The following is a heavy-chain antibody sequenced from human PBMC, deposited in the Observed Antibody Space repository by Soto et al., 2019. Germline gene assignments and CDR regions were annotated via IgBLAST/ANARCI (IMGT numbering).Heavy chain of an antibody. CDR1: SAPVSITTYT. J-gene: IGHJ6*02. CDR2: IYYSGST. D-gene: IGHD3-22*01. V-gene: IGHV4-39*01. Sequence: SETLSLTCTVSSAPVSITTYTWCWIRHPPGKGLEWIGSIYYSGSTYYNPSLKSRVTISVDTSKNQFSLKLSSVTAADTAVYYCARRLYYDSSGFEGGGMDVWGQGTTVTVSS. CDR3: ARRLYYDSSGFEGGGMDV.